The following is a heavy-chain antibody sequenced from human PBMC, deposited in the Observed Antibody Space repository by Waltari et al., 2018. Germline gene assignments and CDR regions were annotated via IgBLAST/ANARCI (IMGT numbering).Heavy chain of an antibody. CDR2: IYTSGST. D-gene: IGHD5-12*01. Sequence: QVQLQESGPGLVKPSQTLSLTCTVSGGSISSGSYTWSWIRQPAGKGLEWIGYIYTSGSTNSNPSLKSRDTISVDTSKNQFSLKLSSVTAADTAVYYCARDVGYNDYWGQGTLVTVSS. CDR1: GGSISSGSYT. CDR3: ARDVGYNDY. J-gene: IGHJ4*02. V-gene: IGHV4-61*09.